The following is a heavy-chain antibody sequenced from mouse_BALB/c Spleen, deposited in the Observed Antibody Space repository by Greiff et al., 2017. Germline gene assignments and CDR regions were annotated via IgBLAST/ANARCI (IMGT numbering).Heavy chain of an antibody. J-gene: IGHJ2*01. D-gene: IGHD1-1*01. CDR1: GYSITSDYA. CDR2: ISYSGST. V-gene: IGHV3-2*02. Sequence: DVKLQESGPGLVKPSQSLSLTCTVTGYSITSDYAWNWIRQFPGNKLEWMGYISYSGSTSYNPSLKSRISITRDTSKNQFFLQLNSVTTEDTATYYCARQDYGSSYGYFDYWGQGTTLTVSS. CDR3: ARQDYGSSYGYFDY.